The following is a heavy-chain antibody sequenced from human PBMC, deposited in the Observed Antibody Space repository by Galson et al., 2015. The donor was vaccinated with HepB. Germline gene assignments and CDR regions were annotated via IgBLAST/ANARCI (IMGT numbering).Heavy chain of an antibody. CDR2: IWYDGSNE. J-gene: IGHJ6*01. V-gene: IGHV3-33*01. CDR1: GFIFSSYG. CDR3: ARGKMEVAGTSTNLYHYYYGRDV. Sequence: SLRLSCAASGFIFSSYGMHWVRQAPGKGLEWVAVIWYDGSNEHYADSVKGRFTISRDNSKNMLSLQMNSLRAEDTAAYYCARGKMEVAGTSTNLYHYYYGRDVWAQGTTVTVSS. D-gene: IGHD6-19*01.